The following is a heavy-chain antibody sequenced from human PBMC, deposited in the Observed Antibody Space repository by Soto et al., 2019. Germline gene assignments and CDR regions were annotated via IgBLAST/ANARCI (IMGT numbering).Heavy chain of an antibody. D-gene: IGHD4-17*01. Sequence: PGGSLRLSCAASGFTFDYYTMHWVRQAPGKGLEWVSLISWDGGNRYYADSVKGRFTISRDNSKNSLYLQMNSLRTEDTALYYCAKDTSWTIDYWGRGTLVTVS. J-gene: IGHJ4*02. CDR1: GFTFDYYT. V-gene: IGHV3-43*01. CDR3: AKDTSWTIDY. CDR2: ISWDGGNR.